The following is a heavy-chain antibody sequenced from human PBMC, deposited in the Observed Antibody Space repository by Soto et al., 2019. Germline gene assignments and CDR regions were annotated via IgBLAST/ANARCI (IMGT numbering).Heavy chain of an antibody. CDR1: GFTFSSYW. CDR3: SSLAGCGSYYYGMDI. J-gene: IGHJ6*02. CDR2: INSDGSST. V-gene: IGHV3-74*01. Sequence: GGSLRLSCAASGFTFSSYWMHWVRQAPGKGLVWVSRINSDGSSTSYADSVKGRFTISRDNAKNTLYLQKISLRAEDTAVYYCSSLAGCGSYYYGMDIWGQGTTVTVSS. D-gene: IGHD5-12*01.